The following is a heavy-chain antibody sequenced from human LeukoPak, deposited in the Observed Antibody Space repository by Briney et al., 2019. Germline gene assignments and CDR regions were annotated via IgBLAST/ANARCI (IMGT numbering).Heavy chain of an antibody. CDR2: ISAYNGNT. D-gene: IGHD1-26*01. CDR3: AREIVGDVNWFDP. Sequence: ASVKVSCKASGYTFTSYDINWVRQAPGQGLEWMGWISAYNGNTNYAQKLQGRVTMTTDTSTSTAYMELRSLRSDDTAVYYCAREIVGDVNWFDPWGQGTLVTVSS. CDR1: GYTFTSYD. J-gene: IGHJ5*02. V-gene: IGHV1-18*01.